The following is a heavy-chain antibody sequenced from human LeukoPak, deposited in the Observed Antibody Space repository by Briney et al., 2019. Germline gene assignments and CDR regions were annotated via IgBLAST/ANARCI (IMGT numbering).Heavy chain of an antibody. V-gene: IGHV4-59*08. CDR3: ARHDYGSYDY. CDR1: GGSISSYY. Sequence: PSETLSLTCTVSGGSISSYYWSWIRQPPGKGLEWIGYIHYSGTTKYNPSLKSRVTISVDTSMNQFSLKLSSVTAVDTAVYYCARHDYGSYDYWGQGTLVTVSS. D-gene: IGHD4-17*01. CDR2: IHYSGTT. J-gene: IGHJ4*02.